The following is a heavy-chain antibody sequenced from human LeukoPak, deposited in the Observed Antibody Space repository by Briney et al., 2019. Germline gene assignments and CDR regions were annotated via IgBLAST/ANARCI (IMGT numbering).Heavy chain of an antibody. J-gene: IGHJ6*03. D-gene: IGHD5-24*01. CDR3: ASYVEMATIGYMDV. CDR2: ISAYNGKT. Sequence: ASVKVSCKASGYTFTSYGISWVRQAPGKGLEWMGWISAYNGKTNYAQKLQGRVTMTTDTSTSTAYMELRSLRSDDTAVYYCASYVEMATIGYMDVWGKGTTVTVSS. V-gene: IGHV1-18*01. CDR1: GYTFTSYG.